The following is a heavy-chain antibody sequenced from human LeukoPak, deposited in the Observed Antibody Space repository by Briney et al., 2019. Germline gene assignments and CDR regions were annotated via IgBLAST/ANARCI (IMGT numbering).Heavy chain of an antibody. D-gene: IGHD3-10*01. CDR1: GFTFSSYG. V-gene: IGHV3-30*02. CDR3: ARVWFGYFFQ. J-gene: IGHJ4*02. Sequence: GGSLRLSCAASGFTFSSYGMHWVRQAPGKGLEWVAFIRYDGSYKYYADSVKGRFTISKDNSNNTVYLQMNSVGVEDTAVYCARVWFGYFFQWGQGALVTVSS. CDR2: IRYDGSYK.